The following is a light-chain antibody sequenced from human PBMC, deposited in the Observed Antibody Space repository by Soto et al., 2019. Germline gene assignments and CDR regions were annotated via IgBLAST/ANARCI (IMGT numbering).Light chain of an antibody. CDR3: QQFATSPLT. Sequence: EIVRTQSPATLSVSPGERATLSFRASQSVSSNLAWYQQKPGQAPRLLIYGASSRATGIPDRFSGSGSGTDFTLTISRLEPEDFAVYYCQQFATSPLTFGGGTKVDIK. CDR2: GAS. V-gene: IGKV3-20*01. J-gene: IGKJ4*01. CDR1: QSVSSN.